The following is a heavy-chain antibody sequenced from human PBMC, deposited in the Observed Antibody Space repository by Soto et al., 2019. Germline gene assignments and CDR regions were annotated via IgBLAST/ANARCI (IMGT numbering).Heavy chain of an antibody. J-gene: IGHJ4*02. Sequence: EVQLVESGGGWVQPGRSLRLSCAASGFTFDDYAMHWFGHAPGKCLEWVSGISGNSGSIGYADSVKGRFTISRDNAKNSLYLQMNSLRAEDTALYYCAKDGVLGWGQGTLVTVSS. CDR2: ISGNSGSI. D-gene: IGHD7-27*01. CDR1: GFTFDDYA. CDR3: AKDGVLG. V-gene: IGHV3-9*01.